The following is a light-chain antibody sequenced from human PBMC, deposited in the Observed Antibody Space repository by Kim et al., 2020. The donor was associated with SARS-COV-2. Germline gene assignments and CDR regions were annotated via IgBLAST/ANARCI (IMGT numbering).Light chain of an antibody. Sequence: QSITISCTGTSSDVGGYNYVSWYQQHPGKAPKFMIYDVSNRPSGVSNRFSGSKSGNTASLTISGLQAEDEADYYCSSYTSSSTLYVFGTGTKVTVL. CDR3: SSYTSSSTLYV. CDR1: SSDVGGYNY. CDR2: DVS. V-gene: IGLV2-14*03. J-gene: IGLJ1*01.